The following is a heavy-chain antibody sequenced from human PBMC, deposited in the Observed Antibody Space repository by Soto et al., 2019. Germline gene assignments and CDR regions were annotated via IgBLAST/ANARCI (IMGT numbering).Heavy chain of an antibody. D-gene: IGHD3-9*01. CDR1: GYTFTSYA. Sequence: ASVKVSCKASGYTFTSYAMHWVRQAPGQRLEWMGWINAGNGNTKYSQKFQGRVTITRDTSASTAYMELSSLRSEDTAVYYCARVPNTYYDILTGYSVELDDYYFDYWGQGTLVTVSS. CDR2: INAGNGNT. CDR3: ARVPNTYYDILTGYSVELDDYYFDY. J-gene: IGHJ4*02. V-gene: IGHV1-3*01.